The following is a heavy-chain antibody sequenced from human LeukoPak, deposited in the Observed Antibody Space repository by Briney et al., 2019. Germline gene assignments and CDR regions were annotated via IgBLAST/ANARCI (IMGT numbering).Heavy chain of an antibody. CDR1: GGTFSSYA. CDR2: IIPIFGTA. D-gene: IGHD3-10*01. V-gene: IGHV1-69*13. J-gene: IGHJ6*03. Sequence: ASVKVSCKASGGTFSSYAISWVRQAPGQGLEWMGGIIPIFGTANYAQKFQGRVTITADESTSTAYMELSSLRSEDTAVYYCASHMVRGVITTTDYYYYMDVWGKGTTVTISS. CDR3: ASHMVRGVITTTDYYYYMDV.